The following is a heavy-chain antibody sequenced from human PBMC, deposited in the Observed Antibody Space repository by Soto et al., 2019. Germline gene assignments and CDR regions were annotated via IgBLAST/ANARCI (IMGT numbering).Heavy chain of an antibody. CDR3: ARGGDSSSLRAFYSYGFDV. J-gene: IGHJ6*02. CDR2: IIPFIGAP. D-gene: IGHD6-6*01. Sequence: QVQLVQSGAEVKKPGSSVKVSCKASGGTFNTYSFGWLRQAPGQGLQWMGSIIPFIGAPNYAQNFQDRLTITADESTTTAYMELSGLKSEDTAVYFCARGGDSSSLRAFYSYGFDVWGQGTSVTVSS. V-gene: IGHV1-69*18. CDR1: GGTFNTYS.